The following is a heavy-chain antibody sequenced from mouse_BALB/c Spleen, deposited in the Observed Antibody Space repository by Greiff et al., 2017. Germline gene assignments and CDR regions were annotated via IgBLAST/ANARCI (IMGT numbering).Heavy chain of an antibody. Sequence: VQLQQSGAELMKPGASVKISCKATGYTFSSYWIEWVKQRPGHGLEWIGEILPGSGSTNYNEKFKGKATFTADTSSNTAYMQLSSLTSEDSAVYYCARSTMITLRYFDVWGAGTTVTVSS. V-gene: IGHV1-9*01. CDR1: GYTFSSYW. J-gene: IGHJ1*01. D-gene: IGHD2-4*01. CDR2: ILPGSGST. CDR3: ARSTMITLRYFDV.